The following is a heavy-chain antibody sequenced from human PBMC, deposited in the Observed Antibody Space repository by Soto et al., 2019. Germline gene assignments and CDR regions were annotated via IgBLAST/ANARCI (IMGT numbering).Heavy chain of an antibody. CDR1: GVSFDDYA. CDR3: AKVKGQFDAFDI. Sequence: GGCMGLSSAACGVSFDDYAMDGVRKAQGKGLEWVSGISWNSGSIGYADSVKGRFTISRDNAKNSLYLQMNSLRAEFTALYYCAKVKGQFDAFDIWVQGTMVTVSS. V-gene: IGHV3-9*01. J-gene: IGHJ3*02. D-gene: IGHD2-21*01. CDR2: ISWNSGSI.